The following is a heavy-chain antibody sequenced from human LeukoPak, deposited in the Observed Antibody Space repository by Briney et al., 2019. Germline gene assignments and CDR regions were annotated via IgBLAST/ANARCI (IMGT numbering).Heavy chain of an antibody. J-gene: IGHJ4*02. Sequence: PGGSLRLSCAASGFTFSSYWMSWVRQAPGKGLEWVANIKQDGSEKYYVDSVKGRFTISRDNAKNSLYLQMNSLRAEDTAVYYCARAEGSYDSSERLFDYWGQGTLVTVSS. V-gene: IGHV3-7*03. D-gene: IGHD3-22*01. CDR3: ARAEGSYDSSERLFDY. CDR2: IKQDGSEK. CDR1: GFTFSSYW.